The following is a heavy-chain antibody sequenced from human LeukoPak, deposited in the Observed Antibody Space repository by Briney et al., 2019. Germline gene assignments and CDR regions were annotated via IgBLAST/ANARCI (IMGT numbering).Heavy chain of an antibody. CDR1: GGSISSYY. CDR2: IYTSGST. CDR3: ARGGDYGGNSRGYYYYYYMDV. V-gene: IGHV4-4*07. Sequence: PSETLSLTCTVSGGSISSYYWSWIRQPARKGLEWIGRIYTSGSTNYNPSLKSRVTMSVDTSKNQFSLKLSSVTAADMAVYYCARGGDYGGNSRGYYYYYYMDVWGKGTTVTVSS. D-gene: IGHD4-23*01. J-gene: IGHJ6*03.